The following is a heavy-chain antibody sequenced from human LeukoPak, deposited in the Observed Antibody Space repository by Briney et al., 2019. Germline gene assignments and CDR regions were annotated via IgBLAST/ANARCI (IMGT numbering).Heavy chain of an antibody. J-gene: IGHJ4*02. CDR2: INPNSGGT. CDR1: RNIFTGYF. V-gene: IGHV1-2*02. CDR3: ARVWNLFDY. D-gene: IGHD1-7*01. Sequence: ASVKVSFKASRNIFTGYFIHWVRQAPGQGLEWMGWINPNSGGTNYAQKFQGRVTMTRDTSISTAYMELSRLRPDDTAVYYCARVWNLFDYWGQGTLVTVSS.